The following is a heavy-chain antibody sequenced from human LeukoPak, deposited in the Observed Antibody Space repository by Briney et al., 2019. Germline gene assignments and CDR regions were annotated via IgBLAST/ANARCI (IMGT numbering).Heavy chain of an antibody. CDR3: ARQTVTMVRGVIIANWFDP. D-gene: IGHD3-10*01. CDR2: IYPGDSDT. CDR1: GYSFTSYW. V-gene: IGHV5-51*01. J-gene: IGHJ5*02. Sequence: GESLKISCKGSGYSFTSYWIGWVRQVPGKGLEWMGIIYPGDSDTRYSPSFQGQVTISADKSISTAYLQWSSLKASDTAMYYCARQTVTMVRGVIIANWFDPWGQGTLVTVSS.